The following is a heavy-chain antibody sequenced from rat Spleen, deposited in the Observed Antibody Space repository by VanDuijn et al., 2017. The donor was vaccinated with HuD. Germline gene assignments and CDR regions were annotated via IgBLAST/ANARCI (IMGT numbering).Heavy chain of an antibody. J-gene: IGHJ2*01. CDR3: TTPWTGSGGNYFDY. Sequence: EVQLVESGGGLVQPGRSLKLSCAASGFTFSSFPMAWVRQAPTKGLEWVASISTGGGNTYYRDSVKGRFTISRDNAKSTLYLQMDSLRSEDTATYYCTTPWTGSGGNYFDYWGQGVMVTVSS. V-gene: IGHV5-25*01. D-gene: IGHD5-1*01. CDR1: GFTFSSFP. CDR2: ISTGGGNT.